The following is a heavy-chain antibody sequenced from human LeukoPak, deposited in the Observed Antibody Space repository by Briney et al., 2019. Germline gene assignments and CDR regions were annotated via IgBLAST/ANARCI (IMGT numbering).Heavy chain of an antibody. V-gene: IGHV3-7*03. CDR1: GFTFSSYW. Sequence: GGSLRLSCAASGFTFSSYWMSWVRQAPGKGLKWVANIKQDGSEKYYVDSVKGRFTISRDNAKNSLYLQMNSLRAEDAAVYYCARSLRYDYSSGSGDVWGKGTTVTVSS. CDR2: IKQDGSEK. J-gene: IGHJ6*04. CDR3: ARSLRYDYSSGSGDV. D-gene: IGHD6-19*01.